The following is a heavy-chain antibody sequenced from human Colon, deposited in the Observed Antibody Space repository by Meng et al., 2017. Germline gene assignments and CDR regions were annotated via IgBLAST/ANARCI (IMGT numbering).Heavy chain of an antibody. CDR3: ARGPLDY. CDR1: GGSGIMGSYD. J-gene: IGHJ4*02. V-gene: IGHV4-61*01. Sequence: QGLLQGAGPGLVRPSDALSYTCTFSGGSGIMGSYDWSWIRQPPGKGLEWIGYIYYTGSTNYNPSLKSRVTISVDTSKNQFSLKLSSVTAADTAVYYCARGPLDYWGQGTLVTVSS. CDR2: IYYTGST.